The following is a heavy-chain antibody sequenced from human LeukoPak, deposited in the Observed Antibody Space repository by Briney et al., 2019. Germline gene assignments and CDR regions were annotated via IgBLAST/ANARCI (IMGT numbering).Heavy chain of an antibody. Sequence: GGSLRLSCAASGFTFSSYSMNWVRQAPGKGLEWVSYISASSTTIYYADSVKGRFTISRDNAENSLFLQMDSLKDEDTAVYYCARSYGYFDYWGQGTLVTVSS. V-gene: IGHV3-48*02. D-gene: IGHD3-10*01. J-gene: IGHJ4*02. CDR2: ISASSTTI. CDR3: ARSYGYFDY. CDR1: GFTFSSYS.